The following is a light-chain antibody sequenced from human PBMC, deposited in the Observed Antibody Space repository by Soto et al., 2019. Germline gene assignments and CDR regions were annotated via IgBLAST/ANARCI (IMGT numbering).Light chain of an antibody. CDR3: QQYGSSSLT. V-gene: IGKV3-20*01. J-gene: IGKJ4*01. CDR1: QSVSSN. CDR2: GAS. Sequence: EIVMTQSPATLSVSPGERATLSFRASQSVSSNLAWYQQKPGQAPRLLIYGASNRATGIPDRFSGSGSGTDFTLTIRRLEHEDFAVYYCQQYGSSSLTFGGGTKVDI.